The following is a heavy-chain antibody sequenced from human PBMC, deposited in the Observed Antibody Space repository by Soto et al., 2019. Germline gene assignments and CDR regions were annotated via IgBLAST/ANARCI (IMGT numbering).Heavy chain of an antibody. CDR2: IYYSGST. CDR3: ARAAATMVRGNWFDP. D-gene: IGHD3-10*01. CDR1: GGSISSGGYY. J-gene: IGHJ5*02. Sequence: QVQLQESGPGLVKPSQTLSLTCTVSGGSISSGGYYWSWIRQHPGKGLEWIGYIYYSGSTYYNPSLKSRGTISVDTSKNQYSLKLSSVTAADTAVYYCARAAATMVRGNWFDPWGQATLVTVSS. V-gene: IGHV4-31*03.